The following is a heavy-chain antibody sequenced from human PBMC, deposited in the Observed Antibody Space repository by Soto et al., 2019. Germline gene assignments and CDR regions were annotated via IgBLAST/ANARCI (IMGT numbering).Heavy chain of an antibody. CDR2: ISYNGGST. CDR3: AKVPTGEMGTIFQAFDN. D-gene: IGHD3-3*01. Sequence: ELQLLESGGGLVQPGGSLRLSCGAYGFTFSSYAMSWVRQAPGKGLEWVAAISYNGGSTYYADSVKGRFTVSRDNSKSTLNLQMNSLRAEDTATYYCAKVPTGEMGTIFQAFDNWGQGTMVTVSS. CDR1: GFTFSSYA. J-gene: IGHJ3*02. V-gene: IGHV3-23*01.